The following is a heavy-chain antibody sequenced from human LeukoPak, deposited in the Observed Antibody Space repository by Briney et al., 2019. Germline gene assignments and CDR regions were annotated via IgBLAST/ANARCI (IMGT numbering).Heavy chain of an antibody. CDR2: VYRSGNS. Sequence: SETLSLTCTVSGASMSSGDYWWAWMRQPPGKGLEWIGSVYRSGNSLYNPSLKSRVTVSPDTSRSQFSLKLTSVTAADTAIYYCARQIGRDLWAFHYWGQGTLVSVSS. J-gene: IGHJ4*02. V-gene: IGHV4-39*01. CDR3: ARQIGRDLWAFHY. CDR1: GASMSSGDYW. D-gene: IGHD3-16*01.